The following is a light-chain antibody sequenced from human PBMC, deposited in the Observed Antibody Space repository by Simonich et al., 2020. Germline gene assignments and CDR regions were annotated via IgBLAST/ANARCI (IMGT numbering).Light chain of an antibody. CDR2: WAS. Sequence: DIVMTQSPDSLAVSLVERATINCKSSQSVLYSSNNKNYLAWYQQKPGQPPKLLIYWASTRESGVPDRVSGSGSGTDFTLTISSLQAEDVAVYYCQQYYSTPYTFGQGTKLEIK. J-gene: IGKJ2*01. CDR3: QQYYSTPYT. CDR1: QSVLYSSNNKNY. V-gene: IGKV4-1*01.